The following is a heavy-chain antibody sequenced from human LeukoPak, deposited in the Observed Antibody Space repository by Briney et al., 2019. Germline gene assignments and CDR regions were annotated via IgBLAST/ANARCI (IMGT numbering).Heavy chain of an antibody. CDR3: AELGITMIGGV. Sequence: GSLRLSCAASGFTFSSYEMNWVRQAPGKGLEWVSYISSSGSTIYYADSVKGRFTISRDNAKNSLYLQMNSLRAEDTALYYCAELGITMIGGVWGKGTTVTISS. CDR1: GFTFSSYE. D-gene: IGHD3-10*02. CDR2: ISSSGSTI. J-gene: IGHJ6*04. V-gene: IGHV3-48*03.